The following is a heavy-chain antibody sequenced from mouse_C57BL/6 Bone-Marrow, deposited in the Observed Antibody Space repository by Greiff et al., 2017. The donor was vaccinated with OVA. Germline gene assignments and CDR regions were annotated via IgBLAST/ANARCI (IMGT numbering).Heavy chain of an antibody. D-gene: IGHD1-1*01. CDR1: GFNIKNTY. CDR2: IDPANGNT. Sequence: VQLKESVAELVRPGASVKLSCTASGFNIKNTYMHWVKQSPEQGLEWIGRIDPANGNTKYAPKFQGKATITADTSSNTAYLQLSSLTSEDTAIYYCAPYYYGSSYYWYFDVWGTGTTVTVSS. V-gene: IGHV14-3*01. CDR3: APYYYGSSYYWYFDV. J-gene: IGHJ1*03.